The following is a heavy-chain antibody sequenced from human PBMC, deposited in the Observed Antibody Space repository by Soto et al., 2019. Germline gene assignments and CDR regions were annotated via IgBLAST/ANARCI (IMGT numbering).Heavy chain of an antibody. J-gene: IGHJ6*02. Sequence: SETLSLTCAVYGGSFSGYYWSWIRQPPGKGLEWIGEINHSGSTNYNPSLKSRVTISVDTSKNQFSLKLSSVTAADTAVYYCARLWFGYYGMDVWGQGTTLTV. V-gene: IGHV4-34*01. CDR1: GGSFSGYY. D-gene: IGHD5-18*01. CDR2: INHSGST. CDR3: ARLWFGYYGMDV.